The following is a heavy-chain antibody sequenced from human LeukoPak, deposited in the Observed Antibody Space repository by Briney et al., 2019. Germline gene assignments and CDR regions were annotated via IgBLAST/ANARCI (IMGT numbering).Heavy chain of an antibody. V-gene: IGHV3-13*04. D-gene: IGHD1-26*01. CDR1: GFTSSSSD. Sequence: GGSLRHSCAAPGFTSSSSDMHWVRPVTGKRLEWVSAIGITGDTYYLDSVKGRFTISRENAKNSLYLQMNSLRAGDTAVYYCARGSDRDYWGQGTLVTVSS. J-gene: IGHJ4*02. CDR2: IGITGDT. CDR3: ARGSDRDY.